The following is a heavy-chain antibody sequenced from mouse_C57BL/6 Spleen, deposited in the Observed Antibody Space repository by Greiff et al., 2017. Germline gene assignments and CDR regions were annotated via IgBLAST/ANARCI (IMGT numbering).Heavy chain of an antibody. D-gene: IGHD6-5*01. Sequence: EVQGVQSGGGLVKPGGSLKLSCAASGFTFSSYAMSWVRQTPEQRLEWVATISHGGSYTYYPDNVKGRFTISRDNTKNNLYLQMSHLKSEDTAMYYCAVVYDYYAMDYWGQGTSVTVSS. V-gene: IGHV5-4*01. CDR1: GFTFSSYA. J-gene: IGHJ4*01. CDR3: AVVYDYYAMDY. CDR2: ISHGGSYT.